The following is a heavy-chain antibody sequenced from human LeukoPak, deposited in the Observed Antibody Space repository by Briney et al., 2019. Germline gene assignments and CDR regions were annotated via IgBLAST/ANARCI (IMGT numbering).Heavy chain of an antibody. CDR1: GFTFSSYA. D-gene: IGHD3-3*01. J-gene: IGHJ6*02. CDR3: ARGDSPRFSEWSTEPYYYGMDV. Sequence: PGGSLRLSCAASGFTFSSYAMHWVRQAPGKGLEYVSAISSNGGSTYYANSVKGRFTISRDNSKNTLYLQMGSLRAEDMAVYYCARGDSPRFSEWSTEPYYYGMDVWGQGTTVTVSS. CDR2: ISSNGGST. V-gene: IGHV3-64*01.